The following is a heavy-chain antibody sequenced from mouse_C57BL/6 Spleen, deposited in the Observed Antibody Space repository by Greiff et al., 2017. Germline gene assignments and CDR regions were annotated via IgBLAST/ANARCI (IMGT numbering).Heavy chain of an antibody. CDR2: INPNYGTT. D-gene: IGHD1-1*01. CDR1: GYSFTDYN. V-gene: IGHV1-39*01. CDR3: ARSYYYGSPYAMDY. Sequence: EVKLQESGPELVKPGASVKISCKASGYSFTDYNMNWVKQSNGKSLEWIGVINPNYGTTSYNQKFKGKATLTVDQSSSTAYMQLNSLTSEDSAVYYCARSYYYGSPYAMDYWGQGTSVTVSS. J-gene: IGHJ4*01.